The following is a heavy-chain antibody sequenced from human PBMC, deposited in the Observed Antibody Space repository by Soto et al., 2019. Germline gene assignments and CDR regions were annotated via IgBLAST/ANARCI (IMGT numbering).Heavy chain of an antibody. D-gene: IGHD3-22*01. J-gene: IGHJ6*02. CDR2: IIPVFGTP. CDR3: ARGDATKIVVTTYYGMDV. Sequence: QVQLVQSGAEVKKPGSSVKVSCKASGGSLSNYGISRVRQAPGQGLEWMGAIIPVFGTPNYAQKFQDRVTITADESTTTVYMEVRSLTSEDTAVYYCARGDATKIVVTTYYGMDVWGQGTTVTVSS. V-gene: IGHV1-69*12. CDR1: GGSLSNYG.